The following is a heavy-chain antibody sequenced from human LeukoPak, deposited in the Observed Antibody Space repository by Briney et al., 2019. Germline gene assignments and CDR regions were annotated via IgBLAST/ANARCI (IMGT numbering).Heavy chain of an antibody. D-gene: IGHD6-19*01. V-gene: IGHV3-33*03. CDR2: IWYDGDYK. CDR3: AKEGSGWYYFDY. J-gene: IGHJ4*02. Sequence: PGGSLRLSCAASHFTFSKYIMHWVRQAPGKGLEWVAAIWYDGDYKYFGQSVKGRFTISRDNSKNTLYLQMNSLRVEDTAVYYCAKEGSGWYYFDYWGQGTLVTVSS. CDR1: HFTFSKYI.